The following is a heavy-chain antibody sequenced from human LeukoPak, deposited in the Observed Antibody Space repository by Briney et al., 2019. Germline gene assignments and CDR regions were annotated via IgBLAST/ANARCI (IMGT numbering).Heavy chain of an antibody. CDR1: GFTFSSYE. V-gene: IGHV3-48*03. J-gene: IGHJ3*02. CDR3: AKSYDTSGRRAFDI. D-gene: IGHD3-22*01. CDR2: ISSSGSTT. Sequence: GGSLRLSCAASGFTFSSYEMNWVRQAPGKGLEWVSYISSSGSTTYYADSVKGRFTISRDNSKNTLYLQMNSLRAEDTAVYYCAKSYDTSGRRAFDIWGQGTMVTVSS.